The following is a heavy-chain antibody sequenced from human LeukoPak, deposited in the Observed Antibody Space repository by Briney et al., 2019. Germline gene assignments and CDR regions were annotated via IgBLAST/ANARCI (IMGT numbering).Heavy chain of an antibody. CDR2: IYYSGST. V-gene: IGHV4-39*01. Sequence: SETLSLTCTVSGGSISSSSYYWGWIRQPPGKGLEWIGSIYYSGSTYYNPSLKSRVTISVDTSKNQFSLKLSSVTAADTAVYYCARGYYYYMDVWGKGTTITVS. CDR3: ARGYYYYMDV. CDR1: GGSISSSSYY. J-gene: IGHJ6*03.